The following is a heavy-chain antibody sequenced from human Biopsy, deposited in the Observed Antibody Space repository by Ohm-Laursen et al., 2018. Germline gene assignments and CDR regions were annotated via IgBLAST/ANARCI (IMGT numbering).Heavy chain of an antibody. D-gene: IGHD4-17*01. CDR2: ISSSSSPI. CDR1: GFIFSTYS. V-gene: IGHV3-48*01. CDR3: AKSGIGTVTRHFDL. J-gene: IGHJ4*02. Sequence: SLRLSCTASGFIFSTYSMNWVRQAPGKGLEWVSYISSSSSPIYYADSVKGRFTISRDNSKNTLYLQMNSLRADDTAVYCCAKSGIGTVTRHFDLWGQGTLVTVSS.